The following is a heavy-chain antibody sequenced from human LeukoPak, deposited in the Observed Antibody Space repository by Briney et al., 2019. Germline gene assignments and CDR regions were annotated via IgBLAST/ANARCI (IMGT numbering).Heavy chain of an antibody. Sequence: GESLQISCKGSGYSFTSYRIGWVRQLPGKGLEWMGIIYPGDSDTRYSPSFQGQVTISADKSISTAYLQWSSLKASDTAMYYCASGEIGYSSRSNFDYWGQGTLVTVSS. CDR1: GYSFTSYR. J-gene: IGHJ4*02. D-gene: IGHD6-13*01. CDR3: ASGEIGYSSRSNFDY. CDR2: IYPGDSDT. V-gene: IGHV5-51*01.